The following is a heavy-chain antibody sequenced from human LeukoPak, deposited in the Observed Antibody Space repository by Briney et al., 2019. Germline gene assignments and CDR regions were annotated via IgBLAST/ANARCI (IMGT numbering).Heavy chain of an antibody. CDR1: GGSFSGYY. CDR3: ARGQGRWLYYYGPAYHLDAFDI. D-gene: IGHD3-10*01. V-gene: IGHV4-34*01. CDR2: INHSGST. J-gene: IGHJ3*02. Sequence: SETLSLTCAVYGGSFSGYYWSWIRQPPGKGLEWIGEINHSGSTNYNPSLKSRVTISVDTSKNQFSLKLSSVTAADTAVYYCARGQGRWLYYYGPAYHLDAFDIWGQGTMVTVSS.